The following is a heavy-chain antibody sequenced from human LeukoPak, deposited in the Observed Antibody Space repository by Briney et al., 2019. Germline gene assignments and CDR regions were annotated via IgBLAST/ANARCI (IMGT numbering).Heavy chain of an antibody. Sequence: ASVKVSCKASGYTFTGYYMHWVRQAPGQGLEWMGWINPNSGGTNYAQKFQGRVTMTRDTSISTAYMELSRLRSDDTAVYYCASSRDYCGGDCSPFDYWGQGTLVTISS. CDR2: INPNSGGT. D-gene: IGHD2-21*02. CDR1: GYTFTGYY. CDR3: ASSRDYCGGDCSPFDY. J-gene: IGHJ4*02. V-gene: IGHV1-2*02.